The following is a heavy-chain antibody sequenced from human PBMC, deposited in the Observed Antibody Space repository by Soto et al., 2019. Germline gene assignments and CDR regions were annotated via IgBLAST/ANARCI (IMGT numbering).Heavy chain of an antibody. J-gene: IGHJ4*02. CDR2: IYYSGST. D-gene: IGHD3-3*01. V-gene: IGHV4-39*01. CDR1: GGSIGGSGDY. CDR3: ARHPVGVVITAKYGYFDY. Sequence: PLETLSLTCSVSGGSIGGSGDYWGWIRQPPGKGLEWIGSIYYSGSTYYNPSLKSRVTISVDTSKNQFSLKLSSVTAADTAVYYCARHPVGVVITAKYGYFDYWGQGTLVTVSS.